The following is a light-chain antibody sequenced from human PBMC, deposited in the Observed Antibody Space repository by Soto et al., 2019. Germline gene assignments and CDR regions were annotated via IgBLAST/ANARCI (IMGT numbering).Light chain of an antibody. V-gene: IGKV4-1*01. Sequence: DIVMTQSPDSLAVSLGERATINCKSSQSVLYSSNSENYLAWYQHKPGQPPRLLIYWASTRESGVPDRFSGSGSGTDFTLTISSLQAADVAVYYCQQYYSIPLTFGGGTKVQIK. CDR2: WAS. CDR1: QSVLYSSNSENY. CDR3: QQYYSIPLT. J-gene: IGKJ4*01.